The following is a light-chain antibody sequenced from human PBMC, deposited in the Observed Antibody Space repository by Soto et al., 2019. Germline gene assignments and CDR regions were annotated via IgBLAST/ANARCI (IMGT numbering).Light chain of an antibody. J-gene: IGKJ2*01. CDR3: QQSYSTPPFT. Sequence: DIQMTQSPSSLSASVGDRVTITCRASQSISSYLNWYQQKPGKAPKLLIYAASSLQSGVPSRFSGSGSGTDFTLAISSLQPEDFATYYCQQSYSTPPFTFGQVTKLELK. CDR1: QSISSY. CDR2: AAS. V-gene: IGKV1-39*01.